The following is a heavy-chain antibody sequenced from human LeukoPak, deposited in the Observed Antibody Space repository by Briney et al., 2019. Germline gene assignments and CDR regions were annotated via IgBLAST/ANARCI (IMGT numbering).Heavy chain of an antibody. CDR2: IYYSGST. D-gene: IGHD2-15*01. V-gene: IGHV4-39*07. J-gene: IGHJ4*02. Sequence: SETLSLTRTVSGGSISSSSYYWGWIRQPPGKGLEWIGSIYYSGSTNYNPSLKSRVTISVDMSKNQFSLKVTSVTAADTAIYYCARKGGHFDYWGQGTLVTVSS. CDR1: GGSISSSSYY. CDR3: ARKGGHFDY.